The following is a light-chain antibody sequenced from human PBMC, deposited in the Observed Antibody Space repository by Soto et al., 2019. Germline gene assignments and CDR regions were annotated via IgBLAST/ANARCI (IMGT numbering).Light chain of an antibody. CDR3: SSYTSSITYV. J-gene: IGLJ1*01. V-gene: IGLV2-14*01. CDR1: SSDVGDYNY. CDR2: DVS. Sequence: QSALTQPASVSGSPGQSITISCTGTSSDVGDYNYVSWYQQHPGEAPQLMIYDVSNRPSGVSDRFSGSKSGNTASLTISGLQAEDEADYYCSSYTSSITYVFGSGTKLTVL.